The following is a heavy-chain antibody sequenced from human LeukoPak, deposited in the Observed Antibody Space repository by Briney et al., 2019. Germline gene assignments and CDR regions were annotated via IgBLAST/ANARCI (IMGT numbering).Heavy chain of an antibody. CDR2: IYYSGNT. Sequence: SETLSLTCTVSGGSLSSGSYYWSWIRQPPGKGLEWIGYIYYSGNTNYNASLKSRVTISVDASKNQFSLKLSSVTAADTAVYYCARTYYYDSSGYYIIDYWGQGTLVTVSS. V-gene: IGHV4-61*01. CDR3: ARTYYYDSSGYYIIDY. CDR1: GGSLSSGSYY. J-gene: IGHJ4*02. D-gene: IGHD3-22*01.